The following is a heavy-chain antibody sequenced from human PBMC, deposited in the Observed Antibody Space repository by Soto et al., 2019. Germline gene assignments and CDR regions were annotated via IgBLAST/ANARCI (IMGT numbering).Heavy chain of an antibody. CDR1: GGTFSTSS. Sequence: SVKVSCKASGGTFSTSSFVWVRQGPGQGLEWMGGIIPIFTRTNFAQKFQGRVTFSADESTRTTYMELRSLTSEDTAIYYCARDVVRSTAGDSWGQGTMVTVYS. V-gene: IGHV1-69*13. CDR3: ARDVVRSTAGDS. CDR2: IIPIFTRT. J-gene: IGHJ5*01. D-gene: IGHD2-15*01.